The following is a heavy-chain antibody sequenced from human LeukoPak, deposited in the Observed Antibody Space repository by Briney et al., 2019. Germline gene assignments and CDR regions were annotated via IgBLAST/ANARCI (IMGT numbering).Heavy chain of an antibody. Sequence: GASLRLSCAASGFTFSSYDMSWVRQAPGKGLEWVSAVSGRGGSTYYADSVKGRFTISRDNSKNTLYLQMNSLRAEDTAVYYCAKGDYDFWSGYPYYYYYYGMDVWGQGTTVTVSS. CDR3: AKGDYDFWSGYPYYYYYYGMDV. V-gene: IGHV3-23*01. CDR2: VSGRGGST. CDR1: GFTFSSYD. J-gene: IGHJ6*02. D-gene: IGHD3-3*01.